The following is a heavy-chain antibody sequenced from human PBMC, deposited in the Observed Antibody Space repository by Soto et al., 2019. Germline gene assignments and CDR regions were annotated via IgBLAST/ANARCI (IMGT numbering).Heavy chain of an antibody. Sequence: SETLSLTCAVYGGSFSGYYWSWIRQPPGKGLEWIGEINHSGSTNYNPSLKSRVTISVDTSKNQFSLKLSSVTAADTAVYYCASWTTVTTFDYWGQGTLVTVSS. V-gene: IGHV4-34*01. CDR2: INHSGST. CDR1: GGSFSGYY. D-gene: IGHD4-17*01. CDR3: ASWTTVTTFDY. J-gene: IGHJ4*02.